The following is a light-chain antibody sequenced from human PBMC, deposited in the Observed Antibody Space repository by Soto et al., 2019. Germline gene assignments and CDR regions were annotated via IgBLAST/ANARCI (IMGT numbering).Light chain of an antibody. CDR3: QHSSLSPWT. Sequence: DIQMTQPPSSLSASAGDRVTITCRASQSIFNYLNWYQQKPGKAPKLLIFATSNLQSGVPSRFSGSGSGTEFTLTISSLQLEDFATYSCQHSSLSPWTFGQGTKVEIK. CDR1: QSIFNY. V-gene: IGKV1-39*01. J-gene: IGKJ1*01. CDR2: ATS.